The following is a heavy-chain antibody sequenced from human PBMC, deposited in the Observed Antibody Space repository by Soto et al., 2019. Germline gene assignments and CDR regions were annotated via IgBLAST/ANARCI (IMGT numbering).Heavy chain of an antibody. J-gene: IGHJ4*02. CDR2: ISGSGGST. D-gene: IGHD5-12*01. CDR3: ASSGYGYYFDY. CDR1: GFTVSSTY. V-gene: IGHV3-23*01. Sequence: GGSLRLSCAASGFTVSSTYMSWVRQAPGKGLEWVSAISGSGGSTYYADSVKGRFTISRDNSKNTLYLQMNSLRAEDTAVYYCASSGYGYYFDYWGQGTLVTVSS.